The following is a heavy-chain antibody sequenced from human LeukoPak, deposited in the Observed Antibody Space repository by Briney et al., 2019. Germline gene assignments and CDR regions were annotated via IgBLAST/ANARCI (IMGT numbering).Heavy chain of an antibody. CDR1: GGSISSGGYS. Sequence: PSQTLSLTCAVSGGSISSGGYSWSWIRQPPGKGLEWIGFIYHSGNIYYNPSLKSRVTISVDRSKNQFSLNLSSVTAADTAAYCCARVFQDAFDIWGQGTMVTVSS. CDR2: IYHSGNI. V-gene: IGHV4-30-2*01. J-gene: IGHJ3*02. CDR3: ARVFQDAFDI.